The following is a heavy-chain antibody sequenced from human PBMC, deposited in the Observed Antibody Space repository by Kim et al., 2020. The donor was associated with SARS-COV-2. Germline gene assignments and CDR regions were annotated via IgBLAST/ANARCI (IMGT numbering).Heavy chain of an antibody. V-gene: IGHV4-4*07. J-gene: IGHJ4*02. CDR2: YTSGRT. CDR3: ASALGH. D-gene: IGHD3-16*02. Sequence: YTSGRTNYNPSLQSRVTMSVDMSKNQFSLKLSSVTAADTAVYYCASALGHWGQVTLVTVSS.